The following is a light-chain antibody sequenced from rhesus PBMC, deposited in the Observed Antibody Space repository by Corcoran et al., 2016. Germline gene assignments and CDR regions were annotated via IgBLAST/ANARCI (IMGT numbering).Light chain of an antibody. CDR2: KAS. V-gene: IGKV1-22*01. J-gene: IGKJ3*01. CDR1: QSVGST. Sequence: DIQMTQSPSSLSASLGDTVTISCRASQSVGSTLAWYQQRPGKAPKLLIYKASTLETGVPSRFSGRGSWTDFTLTISSLQSDDFATYYCQQYSIRPLTFGPGTKLDIK. CDR3: QQYSIRPLT.